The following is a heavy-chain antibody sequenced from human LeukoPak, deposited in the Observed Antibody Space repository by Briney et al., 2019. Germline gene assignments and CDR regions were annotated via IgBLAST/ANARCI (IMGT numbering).Heavy chain of an antibody. D-gene: IGHD3-22*01. CDR1: GDSVSNNY. CDR2: IFYRGST. Sequence: PSETLSLTCTVSGDSVSNNYWNWIRQPPGKGLEWIGYIFYRGSTNYNPSLKSRVTISVDTSKNQFSLKLSSVTAADTAVYYCGRTGYHSDSSGYQRAEYFQLWGQGTLVTVSS. J-gene: IGHJ1*01. CDR3: GRTGYHSDSSGYQRAEYFQL. V-gene: IGHV4-59*08.